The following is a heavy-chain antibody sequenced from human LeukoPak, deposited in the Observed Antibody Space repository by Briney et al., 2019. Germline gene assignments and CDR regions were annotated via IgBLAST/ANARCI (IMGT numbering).Heavy chain of an antibody. CDR1: GYNFTSYG. CDR3: ARGEGQLRFLEWLSTRPDYGMDV. V-gene: IGHV1-18*01. D-gene: IGHD3-3*01. Sequence: ASVKVSCKASGYNFTSYGISWVRQATGQGLAWMGWISAYNGNTNYEQKLQGRVTMTTATSTSTAYMELRSLRSDDTAVYYCARGEGQLRFLEWLSTRPDYGMDVWGQGTTVTVSS. CDR2: ISAYNGNT. J-gene: IGHJ6*02.